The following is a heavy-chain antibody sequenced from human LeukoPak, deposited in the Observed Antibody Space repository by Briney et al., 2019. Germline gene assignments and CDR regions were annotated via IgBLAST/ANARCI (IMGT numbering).Heavy chain of an antibody. CDR3: AKGTGGSSWSPNRD. V-gene: IGHV3-21*04. D-gene: IGHD6-13*01. CDR2: ISSSTNYI. J-gene: IGHJ4*02. Sequence: GGSLRLSCAASGFTFSIYSMNWVRQAPGKGLEWVSSISSSTNYIYYADSVKGRFTISRDNSKNTLYLQMNSLRGEDTAVYYCAKGTGGSSWSPNRDWGQGTLVTVSS. CDR1: GFTFSIYS.